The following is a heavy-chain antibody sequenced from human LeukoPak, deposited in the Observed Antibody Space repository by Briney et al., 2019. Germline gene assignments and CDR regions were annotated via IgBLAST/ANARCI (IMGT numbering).Heavy chain of an antibody. CDR3: ARHGGSYDY. J-gene: IGHJ4*02. V-gene: IGHV5-51*01. Sequence: GESLKISCEGSAYIFSNYWIAWVRQMPGKGLEWMGIIYPGDSQTRYSPSFLGQVTMSADNSISTAYLQWSTLKASDTAMYYCARHGGSYDYWGQGTLVTVSS. D-gene: IGHD1-26*01. CDR2: IYPGDSQT. CDR1: AYIFSNYW.